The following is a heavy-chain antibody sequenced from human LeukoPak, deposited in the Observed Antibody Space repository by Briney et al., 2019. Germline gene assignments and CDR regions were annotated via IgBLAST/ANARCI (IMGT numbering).Heavy chain of an antibody. CDR2: IYYSGST. J-gene: IGHJ4*02. Sequence: SETLSLTCAVYRGSFSGFYWSWIRQPPGKGLEWIGYIYYSGSTNYNPSLKSRVTISVDTSKNQFSLKLSSVTAADTAVYYCARQKGGSYYVFDYWGQGTLVTVSS. CDR3: ARQKGGSYYVFDY. CDR1: RGSFSGFY. D-gene: IGHD1-26*01. V-gene: IGHV4-59*08.